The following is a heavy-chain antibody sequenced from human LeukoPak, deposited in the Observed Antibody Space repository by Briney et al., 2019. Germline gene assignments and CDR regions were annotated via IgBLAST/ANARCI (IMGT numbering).Heavy chain of an antibody. Sequence: GGSLSLSCAASGFTFSSYSMNWVRQAPGKGLEGVSFICSSCGSLYYADTVKGRFTISTDNAKNSLYLQLNSLRAEDTAVYYCATDNIVVVPAATNSYYYGMDVWGQGTTVTVSS. J-gene: IGHJ6*02. CDR2: ICSSCGSL. D-gene: IGHD2-2*01. CDR3: ATDNIVVVPAATNSYYYGMDV. V-gene: IGHV3-21*01. CDR1: GFTFSSYS.